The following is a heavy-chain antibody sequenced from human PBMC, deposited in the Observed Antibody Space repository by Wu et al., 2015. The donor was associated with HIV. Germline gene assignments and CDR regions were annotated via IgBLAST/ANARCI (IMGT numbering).Heavy chain of an antibody. CDR1: GGTFSSYA. CDR2: IIPIFGTA. D-gene: IGHD3-10*01. J-gene: IGHJ4*02. V-gene: IGHV1-69*13. Sequence: QVQLVQSGAEVKKPGSSVKVSCKASGGTFSSYAISWVRQAPGQGLEWMGRIIPIFGTANYAQKFQGRVTITADESTSTAYMELSSLRSEDTAVYYCARDHQYGSGSYYPADYWGQGTRGHRSPQ. CDR3: ARDHQYGSGSYYPADY.